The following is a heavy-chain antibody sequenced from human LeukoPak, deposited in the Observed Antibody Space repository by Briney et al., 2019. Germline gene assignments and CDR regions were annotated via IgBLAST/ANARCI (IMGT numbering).Heavy chain of an antibody. Sequence: PGGSLRLSCAASGFTVSINYMSWVRQVPGKGPEWVSVIYSSGATYYADSVKGRFTISRDNSKNTLYLQMNSLRAEDTAVYYCARANWGHPMYYFDYWGQGTLVTVSS. CDR3: ARANWGHPMYYFDY. V-gene: IGHV3-53*01. J-gene: IGHJ4*02. D-gene: IGHD7-27*01. CDR1: GFTVSINY. CDR2: IYSSGAT.